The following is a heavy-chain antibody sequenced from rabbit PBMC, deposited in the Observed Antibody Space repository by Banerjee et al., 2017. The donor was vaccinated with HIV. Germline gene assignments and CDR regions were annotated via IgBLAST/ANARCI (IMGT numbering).Heavy chain of an antibody. D-gene: IGHD2-1*01. CDR1: GFSFSSSYW. Sequence: QEQLEESGGDLVKPEGSLTLTCTASGFSFSSSYWICWVRQAPGKGLEWIACIYTGGSGSTAYATWAKGRFTISKTSSTTVTLQVPSLTAADTATYFCARDGGSNDGDSFTLWGPGTLVTVS. CDR2: IYTGGSGST. J-gene: IGHJ4*01. V-gene: IGHV1S45*01. CDR3: ARDGGSNDGDSFTL.